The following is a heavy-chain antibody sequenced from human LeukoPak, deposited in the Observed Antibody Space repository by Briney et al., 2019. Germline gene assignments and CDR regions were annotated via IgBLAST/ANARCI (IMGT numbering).Heavy chain of an antibody. CDR1: EYTLTELS. V-gene: IGHV1-24*01. Sequence: GASVKVSCKVSEYTLTELSMHWVPQAAGKGLEWLGGFDPEDGEIIYAQKFQGRVTMSDDTSTDTAYMELGSLRSDDTAVYYCAADRGDYSGSYWTAFDIWGQGTMVTVSS. J-gene: IGHJ3*02. CDR2: FDPEDGEI. CDR3: AADRGDYSGSYWTAFDI. D-gene: IGHD1-26*01.